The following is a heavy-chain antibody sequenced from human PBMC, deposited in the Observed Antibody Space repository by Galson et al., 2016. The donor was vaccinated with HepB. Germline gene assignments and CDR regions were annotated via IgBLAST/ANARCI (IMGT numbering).Heavy chain of an antibody. CDR1: GFTFSTSA. J-gene: IGHJ4*02. CDR2: FSGSGGST. V-gene: IGHV3-23*01. D-gene: IGHD1-26*01. CDR3: ATRLRAPAN. Sequence: SLRLSCAASGFTFSTSAMSWVRQAPGKGLEWVSTFSGSGGSTYYADSVKSRFTISRDNSKNALYLQMNSLRAEDTAVYYCATRLRAPANWGQGAQVTVSS.